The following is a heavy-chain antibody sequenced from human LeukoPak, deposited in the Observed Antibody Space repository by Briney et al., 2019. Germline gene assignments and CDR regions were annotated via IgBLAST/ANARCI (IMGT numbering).Heavy chain of an antibody. Sequence: PGRSLRLSCAASGFTFSSYDIHWVRQAPGKGLEWVAVISYDGSNKYYADSVKGRFTISRDNAKNSLYLLMNSLRAEDTAVYYCARRGTTYCTVDSCHPNWFDPWGQGTLVTVSS. CDR1: GFTFSSYD. J-gene: IGHJ5*02. D-gene: IGHD2-15*01. V-gene: IGHV3-30*03. CDR2: ISYDGSNK. CDR3: ARRGTTYCTVDSCHPNWFDP.